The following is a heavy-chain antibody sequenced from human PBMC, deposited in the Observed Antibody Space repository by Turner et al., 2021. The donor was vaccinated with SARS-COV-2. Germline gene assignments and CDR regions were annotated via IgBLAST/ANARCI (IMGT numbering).Heavy chain of an antibody. CDR2: IIPILGMA. D-gene: IGHD3-22*01. CDR3: ARVAFYYDSSGYYLDY. V-gene: IGHV1-69*04. Sequence: QVQLVQSGAEVKKPGSSVKVSCKASGGTFSSYAISWVRQAPGQGLEWMGRIIPILGMANYAQKFQGRVTITADKSTSTAYMELSSLRSEDTAVYYCARVAFYYDSSGYYLDYWGQGTLVTVS. J-gene: IGHJ4*02. CDR1: GGTFSSYA.